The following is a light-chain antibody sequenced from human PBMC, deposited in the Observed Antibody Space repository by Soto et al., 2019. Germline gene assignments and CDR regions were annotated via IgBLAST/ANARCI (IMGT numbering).Light chain of an antibody. CDR2: GAS. Sequence: DIVLTQSPGTLSLSPGEIATLSFSASETVNSNYLAWYQHKRGQAPRLLIYGASSRATGIPDRFSGSGSGTDFTLTITRLEPEDFAIYYCQQYGSSRTFGQGTKVDIK. CDR1: ETVNSNY. CDR3: QQYGSSRT. J-gene: IGKJ1*01. V-gene: IGKV3-20*01.